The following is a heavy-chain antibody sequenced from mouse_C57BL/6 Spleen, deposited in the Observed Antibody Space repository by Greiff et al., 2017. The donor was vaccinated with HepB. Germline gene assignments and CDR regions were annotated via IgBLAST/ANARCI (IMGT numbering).Heavy chain of an antibody. Sequence: EVQRVESGGGLVKPGGSLKLSCAASGFTFSSYAMSWVRQTPEKRLEWVATISDGGSYTYYPDNVKGRFTISRDNAKNNLYLQMSHLKSEDTAMYYCARVGVATRAWFAYWGQGTLVTVSA. CDR3: ARVGVATRAWFAY. V-gene: IGHV5-4*01. CDR2: ISDGGSYT. CDR1: GFTFSSYA. J-gene: IGHJ3*01. D-gene: IGHD1-1*01.